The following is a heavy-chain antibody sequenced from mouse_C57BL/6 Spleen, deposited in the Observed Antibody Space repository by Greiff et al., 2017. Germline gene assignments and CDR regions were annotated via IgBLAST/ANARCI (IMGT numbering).Heavy chain of an antibody. V-gene: IGHV1-80*01. Sequence: VQLVESGAELVKPGASVKISCKASGYAFSSYWMNWVKQRPGKGLEWIGQIYPGDGDTNYNGKFKGKATLTADKSSSTAYMQLSSLTSEDSAVYFCARSTVVPHWYFDVWGTGTTVTVSS. D-gene: IGHD1-1*01. CDR3: ARSTVVPHWYFDV. CDR2: IYPGDGDT. J-gene: IGHJ1*03. CDR1: GYAFSSYW.